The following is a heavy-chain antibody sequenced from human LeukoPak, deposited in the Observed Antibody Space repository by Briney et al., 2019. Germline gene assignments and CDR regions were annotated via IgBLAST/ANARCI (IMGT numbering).Heavy chain of an antibody. D-gene: IGHD2-21*01. CDR2: IYTSGSTSGST. CDR3: ATTSYCGGDCFLNY. CDR1: GGSISSGSYY. Sequence: PSETLSLTCTVSGGSISSGSYYWNWIRQPAGKGLEWIGRIYTSGSTSGSTNYNPSLMSRITISVDTSKNQFSLRLSSVTAADTAVYYCATTSYCGGDCFLNYWGQGTLVTVSS. J-gene: IGHJ4*02. V-gene: IGHV4-61*02.